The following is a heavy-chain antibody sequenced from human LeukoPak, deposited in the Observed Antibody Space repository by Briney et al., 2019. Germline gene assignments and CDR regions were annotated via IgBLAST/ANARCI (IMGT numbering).Heavy chain of an antibody. J-gene: IGHJ4*02. V-gene: IGHV3-23*01. D-gene: IGHD3-10*01. CDR3: AKTNYKRTILVWFGEFLLDDN. CDR2: ISGSGDT. Sequence: PGGSLRLSCAASGFTFSTYAMTWVRQVPGKGLECVSIISGSGDTYYADSVKGRFIISRDNSKNTLFLQMNSLRAEDTAIYYCAKTNYKRTILVWFGEFLLDDNWGQGTLVTVSS. CDR1: GFTFSTYA.